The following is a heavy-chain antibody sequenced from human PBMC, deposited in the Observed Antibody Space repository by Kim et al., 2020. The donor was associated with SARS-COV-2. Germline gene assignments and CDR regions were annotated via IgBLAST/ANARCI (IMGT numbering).Heavy chain of an antibody. V-gene: IGHV4-34*01. Sequence: SETLSLTCAVYGGSFSGYYWSWIRQPPGKGLQWIGEINHSGSTNYNPSLKSRVTISVDTSKNQFSLKLSSVTAADTAVYYCASWDSSAYFDYWGQGTLVTVSS. CDR1: GGSFSGYY. CDR3: ASWDSSAYFDY. CDR2: INHSGST. D-gene: IGHD6-25*01. J-gene: IGHJ4*02.